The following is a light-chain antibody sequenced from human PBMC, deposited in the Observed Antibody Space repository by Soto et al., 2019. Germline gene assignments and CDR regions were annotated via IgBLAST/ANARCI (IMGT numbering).Light chain of an antibody. CDR1: QSVSTN. CDR3: QQRSDRMT. CDR2: RAA. Sequence: EIVLTQSPGTLSLSPGERATLSCRASQSVSTNLAWYQQKLGQAPMLLVYRAANRATGIPARFSGSGSATDFTLTIRSLAPEDVAVYYCQQRSDRMTFGQGTKVEIK. J-gene: IGKJ1*01. V-gene: IGKV3-11*01.